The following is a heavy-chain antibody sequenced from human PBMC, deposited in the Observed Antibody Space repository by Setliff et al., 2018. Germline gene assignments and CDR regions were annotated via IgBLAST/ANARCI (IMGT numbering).Heavy chain of an antibody. D-gene: IGHD3-22*01. J-gene: IGHJ3*02. V-gene: IGHV4-34*01. CDR2: INHSGST. Sequence: PETLSLTCAVSGGSSSGYSGSWLRPPPGRGLEWTGEINHSGSTNYNPSLRSRVTISVDTSKNQFSLKLSSVTAADTAVYYCARGKIRITMIVVPTGGAFDIWGQGTMVTVSS. CDR1: GGSSSGYS. CDR3: ARGKIRITMIVVPTGGAFDI.